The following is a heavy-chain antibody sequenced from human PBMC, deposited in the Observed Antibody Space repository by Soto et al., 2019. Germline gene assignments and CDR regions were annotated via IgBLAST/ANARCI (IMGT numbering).Heavy chain of an antibody. V-gene: IGHV4-34*01. CDR3: ARGITIFGVVIPTYNWFDP. Sequence: QVQLQQWGAGLLKPSETLSLTCAVYGGSFSGYYWSWIRQPPGKGLEWSGEINHSGSTNYNPSLKSRVTISVDTSKNQFSLKLSSVTAADTAVYYCARGITIFGVVIPTYNWFDPWGQGTLVTVSS. J-gene: IGHJ5*02. CDR1: GGSFSGYY. CDR2: INHSGST. D-gene: IGHD3-3*01.